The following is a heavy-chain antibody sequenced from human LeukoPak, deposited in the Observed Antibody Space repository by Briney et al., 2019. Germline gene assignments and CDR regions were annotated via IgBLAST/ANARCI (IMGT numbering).Heavy chain of an antibody. D-gene: IGHD6-19*01. V-gene: IGHV3-21*01. CDR3: ARDGRGWSFDY. J-gene: IGHJ4*02. CDR1: GFIFSSYS. Sequence: GGSLRLSCAASGFIFSSYSMNWVRQAPGKGLEWVSSISSSSSYIYYVDSVKGRFTISRDNAKNSLYQQMNSLRAEDTAVYYCARDGRGWSFDYWGQGILVTVSS. CDR2: ISSSSSYI.